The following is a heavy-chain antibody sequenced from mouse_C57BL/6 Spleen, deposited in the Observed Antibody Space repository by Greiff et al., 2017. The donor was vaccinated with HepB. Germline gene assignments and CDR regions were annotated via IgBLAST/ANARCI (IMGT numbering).Heavy chain of an antibody. J-gene: IGHJ4*01. CDR3: SRNYYGSSSYAMDY. CDR1: GYTFTSYT. V-gene: IGHV1-4*01. CDR2: INPSSGYT. Sequence: VQLQQSGAELVRPGASVKMSCKASGYTFTSYTMHWVKQRPGQGLEWIGYINPSSGYTKYNQKFKDKTTLTADKSSSTAYMQLRSLTSEDSAVYYCSRNYYGSSSYAMDYWGQGTSVTVSS. D-gene: IGHD1-1*01.